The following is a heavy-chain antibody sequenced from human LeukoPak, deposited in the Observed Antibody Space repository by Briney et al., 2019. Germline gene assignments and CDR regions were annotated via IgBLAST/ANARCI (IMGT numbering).Heavy chain of an antibody. CDR3: ARYRVITNHYFYS. CDR1: GFTFSDYY. CDR2: ISNSGNTK. D-gene: IGHD3-3*01. Sequence: GGSLRLSCAASGFTFSDYYMTWIRQAPGKGLEWVSYISNSGNTKKKADSEKGGFTISRDNPHNSLFLQMKSLRAEDTAVYYCARYRVITNHYFYSCGQGTLVTVSS. J-gene: IGHJ4*02. V-gene: IGHV3-11*01.